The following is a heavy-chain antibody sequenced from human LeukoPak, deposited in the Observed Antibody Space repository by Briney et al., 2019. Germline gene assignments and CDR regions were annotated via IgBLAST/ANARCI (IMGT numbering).Heavy chain of an antibody. V-gene: IGHV4-59*01. Sequence: PSETLSLTCTVSGGSISSYYWSWIRQPPGKGLEWIGYIYYSGSTNYNPSLKSRVTISVDTSKNQFSLKLSSVTTADTAVYYCARTGYYRKDFDYWGQGTLVTVSS. J-gene: IGHJ4*02. CDR2: IYYSGST. CDR1: GGSISSYY. CDR3: ARTGYYRKDFDY. D-gene: IGHD3-9*01.